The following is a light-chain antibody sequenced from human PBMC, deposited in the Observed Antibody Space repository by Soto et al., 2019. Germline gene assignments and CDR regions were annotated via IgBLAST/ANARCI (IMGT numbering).Light chain of an antibody. Sequence: IQMTQSPSTLSASVGDRVTITCRASQSVSDWLAWYQQKPEKAPKLLIYAASSLQSGVPSRFSGSGSGTDFTLTISSLQPEDFATYFCQQSYSTPWTFGQGTKVDIK. CDR3: QQSYSTPWT. V-gene: IGKV1-39*01. CDR2: AAS. J-gene: IGKJ1*01. CDR1: QSVSDW.